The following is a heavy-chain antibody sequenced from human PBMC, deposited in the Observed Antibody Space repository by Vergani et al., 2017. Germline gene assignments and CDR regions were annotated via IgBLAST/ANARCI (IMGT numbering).Heavy chain of an antibody. CDR3: ARDDCSSTSCNYYFDY. D-gene: IGHD2-2*01. Sequence: EVQLLESGGGLVQPGGSLRLSCAASGFTFSSYSMNWVRQAPGKGLEWVSSISSSSSYIYYADSVKGRFTISRDNAKNSLYLQMNSLRAEDTAVYYCARDDCSSTSCNYYFDYWGQGTLVTVSS. CDR2: ISSSSSYI. J-gene: IGHJ4*02. V-gene: IGHV3-21*01. CDR1: GFTFSSYS.